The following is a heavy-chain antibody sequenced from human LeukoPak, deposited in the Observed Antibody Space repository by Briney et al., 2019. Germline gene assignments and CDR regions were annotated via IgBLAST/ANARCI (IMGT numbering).Heavy chain of an antibody. V-gene: IGHV3-7*01. CDR2: IKQDGSEK. CDR1: GFTFSSYS. Sequence: PGGSLRLSCAASGFTFSSYSMNWVRQAPGKGLEWVANIKQDGSEKYYVDSVKGRFTISRDNAKNSLYLQMNSLRAEDTAVYYCALMYYDSSRMGSYFDYWGQGTLVTVSS. CDR3: ALMYYDSSRMGSYFDY. J-gene: IGHJ4*02. D-gene: IGHD3-22*01.